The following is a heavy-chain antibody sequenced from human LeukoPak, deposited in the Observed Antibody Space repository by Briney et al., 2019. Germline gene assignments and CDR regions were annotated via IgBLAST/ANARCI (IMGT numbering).Heavy chain of an antibody. CDR1: GGSISSSSYY. V-gene: IGHV4-39*01. Sequence: SETLSLTCTVSGGSISSSSYYWGWIRQPPGKGLEWIGSIYYSGSTYYNPSLKSRVTISVDTSKNQFSLKLSSVTAADTAVYYCAIWVYHLGAFDIWGQGTMVTVSS. CDR2: IYYSGST. CDR3: AIWVYHLGAFDI. J-gene: IGHJ3*02. D-gene: IGHD2-2*01.